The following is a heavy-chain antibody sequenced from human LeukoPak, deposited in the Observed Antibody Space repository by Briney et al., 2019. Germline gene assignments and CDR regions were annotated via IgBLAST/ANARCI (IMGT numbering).Heavy chain of an antibody. Sequence: QSGGSLRLSCAASGFTFSNYAMGWVRQVPGKGLEWVSGISGSGGTTYYADSVKGRFTISRDNSKDTLYLQMNSLRAEDTAAYFCAKARAVRGRALDAFDTWGQGTMVTVSS. V-gene: IGHV3-23*01. D-gene: IGHD3-10*01. CDR1: GFTFSNYA. CDR3: AKARAVRGRALDAFDT. CDR2: ISGSGGTT. J-gene: IGHJ3*02.